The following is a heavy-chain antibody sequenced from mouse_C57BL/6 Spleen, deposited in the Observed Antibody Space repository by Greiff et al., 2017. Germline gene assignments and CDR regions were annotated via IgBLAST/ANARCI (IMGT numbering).Heavy chain of an antibody. CDR2: IYPGDGDT. V-gene: IGHV1-82*01. CDR1: GYAFSSSW. CDR3: ARNGWSFYAMDY. J-gene: IGHJ4*01. D-gene: IGHD2-3*01. Sequence: VQLQQSGPELVKPGASVKISCKASGYAFSSSWMNWVKQRPGKGLEWIGRIYPGDGDTNYNGKFKGKATLTADKSSSTAYMQLSSLTSEDSAVYFCARNGWSFYAMDYWGQGTSVTVSS.